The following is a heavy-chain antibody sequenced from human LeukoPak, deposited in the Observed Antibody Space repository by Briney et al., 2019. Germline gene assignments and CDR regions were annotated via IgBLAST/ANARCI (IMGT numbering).Heavy chain of an antibody. CDR1: GGSISSSSYY. Sequence: KSSETLSLTCTVSGGSISSSSYYWGWIRQPPGKGLEWIGSIYYSGSTYYNPSLKSRVTISVDTSKNQFYLKLSSVTAADTAVYYCARVEVRRLGQGASYYMDVWGKGTTVTVSS. D-gene: IGHD3-9*01. CDR3: ARVEVRRLGQGASYYMDV. V-gene: IGHV4-39*01. CDR2: IYYSGST. J-gene: IGHJ6*03.